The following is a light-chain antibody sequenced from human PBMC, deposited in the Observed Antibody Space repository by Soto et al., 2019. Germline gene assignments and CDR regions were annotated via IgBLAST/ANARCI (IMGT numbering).Light chain of an antibody. J-gene: IGKJ2*01. Sequence: AIRMTQSPSSFSASTGDRVTITCRASQEISTYLAWYQQKPGKAPELLMYAASTLRSEVPSRFSGSVSGTDFTLTISCLQSEDFATYFCQQYYNYPYTFGQGTKLEI. CDR2: AAS. CDR1: QEISTY. CDR3: QQYYNYPYT. V-gene: IGKV1-8*01.